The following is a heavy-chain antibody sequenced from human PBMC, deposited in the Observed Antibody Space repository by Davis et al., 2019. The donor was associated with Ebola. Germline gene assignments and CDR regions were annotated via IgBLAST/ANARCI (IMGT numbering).Heavy chain of an antibody. CDR2: IYYSGST. J-gene: IGHJ3*02. CDR3: ARDYCSSTSCYTRAFDI. CDR1: GGSISSGIYY. Sequence: PSETLSLTCTVSGGSISSGIYYWSWIRQPPGKGLEWIGYIYYSGSTYYNPSLKSRVTISVDTSKNQFSLKLSSVTAADTAVYYCARDYCSSTSCYTRAFDIWGQGTMVTVSS. D-gene: IGHD2-2*02. V-gene: IGHV4-30-4*08.